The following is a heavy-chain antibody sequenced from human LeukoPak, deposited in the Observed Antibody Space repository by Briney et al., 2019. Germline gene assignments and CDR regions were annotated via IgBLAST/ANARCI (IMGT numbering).Heavy chain of an antibody. CDR3: ARAYRSSWYFESGWFAR. D-gene: IGHD6-13*01. J-gene: IGHJ5*02. CDR2: IYHSGIT. V-gene: IGHV4-30-2*01. CDR1: GGSLSSGGYS. Sequence: SEAVSLTCAVSGGSLSSGGYSWRGQRQPRGRGGEGIGYIYHSGITSYNPSLTRRVTISVARSKNQLSLKLSSVTAADTPVYYCARAYRSSWYFESGWFARWGQATLVTVSS.